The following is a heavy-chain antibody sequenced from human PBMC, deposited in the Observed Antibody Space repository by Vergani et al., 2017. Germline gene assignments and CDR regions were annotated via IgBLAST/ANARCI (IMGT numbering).Heavy chain of an antibody. Sequence: QLQLQESGPGLVKPSETLSLTCTVSGGSISSSSYYWGWIRQPPGKGLEWIWSISYSGSTYYHPSLKSRFTRSVYTSKNQVSLSLSSVTAADTAVYYCARAXSYYYDSSGYYYSHYMDVWGRGTTVTVSS. CDR1: GGSISSSSYY. J-gene: IGHJ6*03. D-gene: IGHD3-22*01. CDR2: ISYSGST. V-gene: IGHV4-39*07. CDR3: ARAXSYYYDSSGYYYSHYMDV.